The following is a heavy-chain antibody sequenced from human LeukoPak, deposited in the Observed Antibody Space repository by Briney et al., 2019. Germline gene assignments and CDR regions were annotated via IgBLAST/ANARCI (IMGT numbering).Heavy chain of an antibody. Sequence: SVKVSCKASGGTFSSYAISWVRQAPGQGLEWMGGIIPIFGTANYAQKFQGRVTITADEPTSTAYMELSSLRSEDTAVYYCARMGIAAAGPFDYWGQGTLVTVSS. CDR2: IIPIFGTA. J-gene: IGHJ4*02. CDR1: GGTFSSYA. CDR3: ARMGIAAAGPFDY. V-gene: IGHV1-69*01. D-gene: IGHD6-13*01.